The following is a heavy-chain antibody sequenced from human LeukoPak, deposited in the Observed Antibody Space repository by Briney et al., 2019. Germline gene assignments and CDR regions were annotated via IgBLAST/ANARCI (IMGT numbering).Heavy chain of an antibody. CDR3: AKRGVVIRVILVGFHKEAYYFDS. CDR2: IKQDESEK. CDR1: GFTFSNYW. V-gene: IGHV3-7*03. Sequence: GGSLRLSCAASGFTFSNYWMTWVRQAPGKGLEWVANIKQDESEKYYVDSVKGRFTVSRDNSKNSVYLQMNSLRAEDTAVYFCAKRGVVIRVILVGFHKEAYYFDSWGQGALVTVSS. J-gene: IGHJ4*02. D-gene: IGHD3-22*01.